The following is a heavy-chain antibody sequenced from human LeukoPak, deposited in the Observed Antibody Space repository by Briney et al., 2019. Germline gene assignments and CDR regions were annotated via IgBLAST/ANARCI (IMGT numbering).Heavy chain of an antibody. CDR1: GGTFSSYA. CDR2: IIPIFGTA. J-gene: IGHJ4*02. D-gene: IGHD4-17*01. CDR3: ARDRGDYLDY. Sequence: ASVKVSCKASGGTFSSYAVSWVRQAPGQGLEWMGRIIPIFGTANYAQKLQGRVTMTTDTSTSTAYMELRSLRSDDTAVYYCARDRGDYLDYWGQGTLVTVSS. V-gene: IGHV1-69*05.